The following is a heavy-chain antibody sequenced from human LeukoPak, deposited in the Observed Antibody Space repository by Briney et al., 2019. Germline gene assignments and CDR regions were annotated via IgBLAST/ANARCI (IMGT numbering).Heavy chain of an antibody. D-gene: IGHD6-13*01. Sequence: GGSLRLSWAASGFTFSSYSMNWVRQAPGKGLEWVSSISSSSSYIYYADSVKGRFTISRDNAKNSLYLQMNSLRAEDTAVYYCARENWRIAAAGTAYYFDYWGQGTLVTVSS. CDR3: ARENWRIAAAGTAYYFDY. V-gene: IGHV3-21*01. J-gene: IGHJ4*02. CDR1: GFTFSSYS. CDR2: ISSSSSYI.